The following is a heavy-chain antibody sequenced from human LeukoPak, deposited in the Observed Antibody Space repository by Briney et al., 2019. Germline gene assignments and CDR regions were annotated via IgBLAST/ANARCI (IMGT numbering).Heavy chain of an antibody. J-gene: IGHJ6*02. Sequence: SETLSLTCTVSGGSISSYFWSWIRQPPGKGLEWIGYIYYSGSTNYNPSLKSRVTISVDTSKNQFSLKLSSVTAADTAVYYCARLNPRAMGYYGMDVWGQGTTVTVSS. CDR3: ARLNPRAMGYYGMDV. D-gene: IGHD5-18*01. CDR1: GGSISSYF. CDR2: IYYSGST. V-gene: IGHV4-59*08.